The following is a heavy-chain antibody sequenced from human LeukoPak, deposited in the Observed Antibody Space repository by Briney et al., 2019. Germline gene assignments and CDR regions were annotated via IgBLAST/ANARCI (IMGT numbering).Heavy chain of an antibody. CDR2: IYYSGST. CDR1: GGSISSGDYY. V-gene: IGHV4-30-4*01. CDR3: ARGPRKQLLPFSAFDI. Sequence: SQTLSLTCTVSGGSISSGDYYWSWIRQPPGKGLEWIGYIYYSGSTYYNPSLKSRVTISVDTSKNQFSLKLSSVTAADTAVYYCARGPRKQLLPFSAFDIWGQGTMVTVSS. J-gene: IGHJ3*02. D-gene: IGHD6-13*01.